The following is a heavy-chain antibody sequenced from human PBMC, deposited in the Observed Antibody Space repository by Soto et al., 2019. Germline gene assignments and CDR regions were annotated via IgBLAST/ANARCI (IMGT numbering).Heavy chain of an antibody. Sequence: PGGSLRLSCAASGFTLSSYAMSWVRQAPGKGLEWVSAISGSGGSTYYADSVKGRFTISRDNSKNTLYLQMNSLRAEDTAVYYCARDSLRLGELPLYGLFDYCGQGTLVTLSS. CDR1: GFTLSSYA. CDR3: ARDSLRLGELPLYGLFDY. D-gene: IGHD3-16*02. J-gene: IGHJ4*02. CDR2: ISGSGGST. V-gene: IGHV3-23*01.